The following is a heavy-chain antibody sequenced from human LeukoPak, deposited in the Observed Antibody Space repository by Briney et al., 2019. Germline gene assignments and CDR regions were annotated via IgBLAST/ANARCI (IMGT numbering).Heavy chain of an antibody. Sequence: GSSVKVSCKASGGTFSSYAISWVRQAPGQGLERMGRIIPIFGTANYAQKFQGRVTITTDESTSTAYMELSSLRSEDTAVYYCAREKQVSPYYFDYWGQGTLVTVSS. V-gene: IGHV1-69*05. CDR1: GGTFSSYA. J-gene: IGHJ4*02. CDR2: IIPIFGTA. D-gene: IGHD6-13*01. CDR3: AREKQVSPYYFDY.